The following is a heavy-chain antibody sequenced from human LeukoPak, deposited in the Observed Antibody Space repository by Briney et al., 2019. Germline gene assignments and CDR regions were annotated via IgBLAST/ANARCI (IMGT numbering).Heavy chain of an antibody. CDR1: GFSFSGSA. CDR3: TRLEGGATANDY. D-gene: IGHD1-26*01. J-gene: IGHJ4*02. Sequence: GGSLKLSCAASGFSFSGSAVHWVRQASGKGLEWVGRIRSKANSYATAYAASVKGRFTISRDDSENTVYLQMNSLKTEDTAVYYCTRLEGGATANDYWGQGTLVTVSS. CDR2: IRSKANSYAT. V-gene: IGHV3-73*01.